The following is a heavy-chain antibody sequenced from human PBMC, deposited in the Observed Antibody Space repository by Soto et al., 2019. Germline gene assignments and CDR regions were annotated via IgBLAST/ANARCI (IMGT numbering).Heavy chain of an antibody. CDR3: ARDMDPQGGRGSSSNWYFDL. V-gene: IGHV1-18*01. Sequence: ASVKVSCKASGYTFTSYGISWVRQAPGQGLEWMGWISAYNGNTNYAQKLQGRVTMTTDTSTSTAYMELRSLGSDDTAVYYCARDMDPQGGRGSSSNWYFDLWGRGTLVTVSS. CDR1: GYTFTSYG. J-gene: IGHJ2*01. CDR2: ISAYNGNT. D-gene: IGHD6-6*01.